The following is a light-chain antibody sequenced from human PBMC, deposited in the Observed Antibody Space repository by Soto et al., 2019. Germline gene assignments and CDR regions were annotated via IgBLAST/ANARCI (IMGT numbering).Light chain of an antibody. Sequence: QSAMTQPASVSGSPGQSITISCTGTSSDVGSFNFVSWYQQHPGKAPQLIMYDVSNRPSGVSNRLSGSKSGNTASLTISGLQAEDEADYYCSSYRSSSTLGVFGTGTKVTVL. V-gene: IGLV2-14*01. J-gene: IGLJ1*01. CDR3: SSYRSSSTLGV. CDR1: SSDVGSFNF. CDR2: DVS.